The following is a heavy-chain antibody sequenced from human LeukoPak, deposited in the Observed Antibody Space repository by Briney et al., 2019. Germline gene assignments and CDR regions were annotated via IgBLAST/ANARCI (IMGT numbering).Heavy chain of an antibody. J-gene: IGHJ4*02. D-gene: IGHD3-16*01. CDR2: IIPIFGTA. CDR1: GGTFSSYA. Sequence: SVKVSCEASGGTFSSYAISWVRQAPGQGLEWMGRIIPIFGTANYAQKFQGRVTITTDESTSTAYMELSSLRSEDTAVYYCARGEGTLPWPHFDYWGQGTLVTVSS. V-gene: IGHV1-69*05. CDR3: ARGEGTLPWPHFDY.